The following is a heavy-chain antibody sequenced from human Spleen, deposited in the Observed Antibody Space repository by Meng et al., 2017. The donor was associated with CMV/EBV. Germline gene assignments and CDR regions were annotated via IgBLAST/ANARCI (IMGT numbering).Heavy chain of an antibody. D-gene: IGHD3-10*01. CDR3: ARIIMNFGSGSYGDWFDP. CDR1: FTGYY. J-gene: IGHJ5*02. V-gene: IGHV1-2*02. Sequence: FTGYYMHWVRQAPGQGLEWMGWINPNSGGTNYAQKFQGRVTMTRDTSISTVYMELSRLRSDDTAVYYCARIIMNFGSGSYGDWFDPWGQGTLVTVSS. CDR2: INPNSGGT.